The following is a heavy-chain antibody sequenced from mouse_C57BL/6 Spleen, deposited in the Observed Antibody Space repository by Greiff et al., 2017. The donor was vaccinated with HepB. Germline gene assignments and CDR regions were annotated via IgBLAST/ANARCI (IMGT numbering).Heavy chain of an antibody. J-gene: IGHJ3*01. V-gene: IGHV1-54*01. CDR3: AREDYYGYDGGLAY. D-gene: IGHD2-2*01. Sequence: VQLQQSGAELVRPGTSVKVSCKASGYAFTNYLIEWVKQRPGQGLEWIGVINPGSGGTNYHEKFKGKATLTADKSSCTAYMQLSSLTSEDSAVYFCAREDYYGYDGGLAYWGQGTLVTVSA. CDR2: INPGSGGT. CDR1: GYAFTNYL.